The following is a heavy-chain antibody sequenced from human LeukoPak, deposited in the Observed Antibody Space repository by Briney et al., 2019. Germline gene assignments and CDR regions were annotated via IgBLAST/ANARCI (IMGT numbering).Heavy chain of an antibody. CDR2: IYPGDSDT. V-gene: IGHV5-51*01. J-gene: IGHJ4*02. CDR1: GYSFSNYW. Sequence: GESLKISCKGSGYSFSNYWIGWVRQMPGKGLEWMGIIYPGDSDTRYSPSFQGQVTISVDKSINTAYLQWSSLEASDTAMYYCARQYGRPFDYWGKGTLVTVSS. CDR3: ARQYGRPFDY. D-gene: IGHD4-17*01.